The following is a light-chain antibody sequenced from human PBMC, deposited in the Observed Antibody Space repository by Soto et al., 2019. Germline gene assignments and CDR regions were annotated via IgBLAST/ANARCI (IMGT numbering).Light chain of an antibody. J-gene: IGKJ4*01. CDR3: LQHNSYPLT. CDR2: AVS. CDR1: QGIRRD. V-gene: IGKV1-17*01. Sequence: DIQMTQSPSSLSAPVGGRVTITCRASQGIRRDLGWYQQKPGKAPTRLIYAVSSLHSGVPSRFSGSGSGTEIPLTISSLQPEDSATYYCLQHNSYPLTFGGGTKVEIK.